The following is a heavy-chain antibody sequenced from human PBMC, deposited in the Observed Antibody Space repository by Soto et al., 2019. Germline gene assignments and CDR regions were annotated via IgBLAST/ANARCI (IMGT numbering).Heavy chain of an antibody. CDR3: ARVAAAEGGDY. Sequence: QVQLQQWGAGLLKPSETLSLTCAVYGGSFSGYYWSWIRQPPGKGLEWIGEINHSGSTNYNPSLKSRVPISVDTAKNQFSLKLSSVTAADTAVYYCARVAAAEGGDYWGQGTLVTVSS. D-gene: IGHD6-13*01. CDR2: INHSGST. V-gene: IGHV4-34*01. J-gene: IGHJ4*02. CDR1: GGSFSGYY.